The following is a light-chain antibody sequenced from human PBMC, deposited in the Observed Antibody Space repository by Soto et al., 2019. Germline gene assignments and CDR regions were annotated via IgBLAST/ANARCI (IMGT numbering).Light chain of an antibody. CDR1: SSDVGGSNH. V-gene: IGLV2-14*01. J-gene: IGLJ1*01. CDR2: DVT. CDR3: VSFTSSTTYV. Sequence: QSVLTQPASVSDSPGQSITISCTGTSSDVGGSNHVSWYQQHPGKAPKLMIYDVTNRPSGVSHRFSGSKSGSTASLIISGLQAEDAADYYCVSFTSSTTYVFGTGTKVTVL.